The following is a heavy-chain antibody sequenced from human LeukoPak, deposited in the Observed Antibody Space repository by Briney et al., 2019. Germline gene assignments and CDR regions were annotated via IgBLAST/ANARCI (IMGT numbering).Heavy chain of an antibody. V-gene: IGHV4-34*01. CDR1: GGSISSYY. D-gene: IGHD2-2*01. CDR2: INHSGST. J-gene: IGHJ6*02. Sequence: SETLSLTCTVSGGSISSYYWSWIRQPPGKGLEWIGEINHSGSTNYNPSLKSRVTISVDTSKNQFSLKLSSVTAADTAVYYCARALGDSSTYYYYGMDVWGQGTTVTVSS. CDR3: ARALGDSSTYYYYGMDV.